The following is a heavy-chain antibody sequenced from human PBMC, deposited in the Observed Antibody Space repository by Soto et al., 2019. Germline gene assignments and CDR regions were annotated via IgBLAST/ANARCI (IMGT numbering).Heavy chain of an antibody. D-gene: IGHD2-2*01. CDR1: GGSFSGYY. CDR3: AGTRGCSSTSCYPHKTNWFDP. Sequence: SETLSLTCTVCGGSFSGYYWSWIRKRPGKGLEWIGEINHSGSTNYNPSLKRRVTISVDSPMNQFSLKLSSVTAADTAVYYCAGTRGCSSTSCYPHKTNWFDPWGQGTLVTVSS. CDR2: INHSGST. V-gene: IGHV4-34*01. J-gene: IGHJ5*02.